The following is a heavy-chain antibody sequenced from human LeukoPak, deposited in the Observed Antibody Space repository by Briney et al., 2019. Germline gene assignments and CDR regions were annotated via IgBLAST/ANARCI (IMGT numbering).Heavy chain of an antibody. CDR3: AKDKAKVWYSGSYGPFDF. D-gene: IGHD1-26*01. J-gene: IGHJ4*02. Sequence: GGSLRLSCAASGFTFDNYAMHWVRQAPGKGLEWVALINWDGLSTYYADSVRGRFTISRDNSKSSLYLQMSSLRAEDTALYYCAKDKAKVWYSGSYGPFDFWGQGTLVTVSS. CDR2: INWDGLST. CDR1: GFTFDNYA. V-gene: IGHV3-43D*03.